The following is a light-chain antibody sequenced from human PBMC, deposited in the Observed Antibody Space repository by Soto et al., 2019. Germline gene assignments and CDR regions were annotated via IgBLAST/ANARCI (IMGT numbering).Light chain of an antibody. CDR3: QQSYTSPWT. J-gene: IGKJ1*01. CDR2: TTS. CDR1: QSISYY. Sequence: DIQMTQSPSSLSASVGDRVTITCRASQSISYYLNWYQQKPGRAPRLLIYTTSSLQSGVPSKFSGSASGTEFTLTISSLQPEEFATYYWQQSYTSPWTFRQGTKVEIK. V-gene: IGKV1-39*01.